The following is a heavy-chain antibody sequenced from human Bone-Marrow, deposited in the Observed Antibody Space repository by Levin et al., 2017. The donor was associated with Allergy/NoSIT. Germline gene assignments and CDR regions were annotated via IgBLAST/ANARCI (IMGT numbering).Heavy chain of an antibody. Sequence: LSLTCAGSGFTFSTYWMTWVRQAPGKGLEWVANIKQDGSEKYYVDSVKGRFTISRDNANNLLYLQMNSLRAEDAAVYYCARDSQWLDDAFDVWGQGTMVTVSS. CDR1: GFTFSTYW. CDR2: IKQDGSEK. J-gene: IGHJ3*01. CDR3: ARDSQWLDDAFDV. V-gene: IGHV3-7*01. D-gene: IGHD6-19*01.